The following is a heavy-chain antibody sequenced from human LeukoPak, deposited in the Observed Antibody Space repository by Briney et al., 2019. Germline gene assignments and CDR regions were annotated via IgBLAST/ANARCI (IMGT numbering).Heavy chain of an antibody. Sequence: SETLSLTCTVSGGSISTYYWSCIRQPAGKGLEWIGRIYTSGSTDYNPSLKSRVTMSVDTSKNQFSLNLSSVTAADTAVYYCARESPYSSSGAFDIXGQGXXXXVSS. CDR2: IYTSGST. CDR3: ARESPYSSSGAFDI. V-gene: IGHV4-4*07. D-gene: IGHD6-6*01. CDR1: GGSISTYY. J-gene: IGHJ3*02.